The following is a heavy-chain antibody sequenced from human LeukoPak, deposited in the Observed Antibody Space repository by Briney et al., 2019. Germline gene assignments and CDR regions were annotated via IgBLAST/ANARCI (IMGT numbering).Heavy chain of an antibody. CDR2: IYYSGST. V-gene: IGHV4-31*03. CDR3: ARDGYYYGSGSQNWFDP. CDR1: GGSISSGGYY. D-gene: IGHD3-10*01. J-gene: IGHJ5*02. Sequence: SQTLSLTCTVSGGSISSGGYYWSWIRQHPGKGLEWIGYIYYSGSTYYNPSLKSRVTMSVDTSKNQFSLKLSSVTAADTAVYYCARDGYYYGSGSQNWFDPWGQGTLVTVSS.